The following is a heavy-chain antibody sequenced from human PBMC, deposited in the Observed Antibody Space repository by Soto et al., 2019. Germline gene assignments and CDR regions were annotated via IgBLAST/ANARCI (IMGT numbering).Heavy chain of an antibody. Sequence: CKGSGYSFTSSWISWVRQMPGKGLEWMGRIDPSDSYTNYSPSFQGHVTISADKSISTAYLQWSSLKASDTAMYYCARQGLRYGDYEVGYYYGMDVWGQGTTVTVSS. CDR2: IDPSDSYT. V-gene: IGHV5-10-1*01. CDR1: GYSFTSSW. D-gene: IGHD4-17*01. CDR3: ARQGLRYGDYEVGYYYGMDV. J-gene: IGHJ6*02.